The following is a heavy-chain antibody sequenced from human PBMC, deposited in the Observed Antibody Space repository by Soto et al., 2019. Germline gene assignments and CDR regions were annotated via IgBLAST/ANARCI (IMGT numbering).Heavy chain of an antibody. J-gene: IGHJ6*02. CDR1: GGSISSGGYY. V-gene: IGHV4-31*03. CDR2: IYYSGST. CDR3: ARAERRASYYYYYGMDV. Sequence: QVQLQESGPGLVKPSQTLSLTCTVSGGSISSGGYYWSWIRQHPGKGLEWIGYIYYSGSTYYNPSLKSRVTISVDTSKSQFALKLSSVTAADTAVYYCARAERRASYYYYYGMDVWGQGTRVTVSS.